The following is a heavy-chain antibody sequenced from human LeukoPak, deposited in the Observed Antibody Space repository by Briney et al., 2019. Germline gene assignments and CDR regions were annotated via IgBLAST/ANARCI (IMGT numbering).Heavy chain of an antibody. CDR1: GFTFSSYA. J-gene: IGHJ4*02. V-gene: IGHV3-30*03. CDR2: MSYDGSNK. CDR3: ARERRSGSPDY. Sequence: GGSLRLSCAASGFTFSSYAMSWVRQAPGKGLEWVAVMSYDGSNKYYADSVKGRFTISRDNAKNSLYLQMNSLRAEDTAVYYCARERRSGSPDYWGQGTLVTVSS. D-gene: IGHD1-26*01.